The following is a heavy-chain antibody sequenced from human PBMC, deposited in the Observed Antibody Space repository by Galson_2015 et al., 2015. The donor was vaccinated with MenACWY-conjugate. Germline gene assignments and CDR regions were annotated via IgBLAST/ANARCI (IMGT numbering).Heavy chain of an antibody. J-gene: IGHJ4*02. Sequence: SLRLSCAASGFTFSSNWMSWVRQAPGKGLEWVANINQDGSEKYYVDSMKGRFTISRDDAKNSLYLQMNSLRAEDTAVYYCAKARRGRVVVTATTDYWGQGTLVTVSS. V-gene: IGHV3-7*01. CDR3: AKARRGRVVVTATTDY. D-gene: IGHD2-21*02. CDR2: INQDGSEK. CDR1: GFTFSSNW.